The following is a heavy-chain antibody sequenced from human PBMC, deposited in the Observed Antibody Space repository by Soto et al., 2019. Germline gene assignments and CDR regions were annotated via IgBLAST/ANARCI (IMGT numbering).Heavy chain of an antibody. V-gene: IGHV1-18*04. J-gene: IGHJ4*02. D-gene: IGHD3-3*01. CDR1: GYTFTSYG. Sequence: ASVKVSCKASGYTFTSYGISWVRQAPGQGLGWMGWISTDSGSTHYAQKIQGRVTMTTDTSTSTAYMELSRLRSDDTAVYYCARGDYDFWSGYYTVFDYWGQGTLVT. CDR2: ISTDSGST. CDR3: ARGDYDFWSGYYTVFDY.